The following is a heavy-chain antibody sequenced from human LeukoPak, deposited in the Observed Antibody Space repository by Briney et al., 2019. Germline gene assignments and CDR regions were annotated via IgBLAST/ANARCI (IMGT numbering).Heavy chain of an antibody. CDR3: ARGPATYYYDSSGYFYYYYYYMDV. CDR2: IYTSGST. D-gene: IGHD3-22*01. Sequence: PSETLSLTCTVSGGSISSYYWSWIRQPPGKGLEWIGYIYTSGSTNYNPSLKSRVTISVDTSKNQFSLKLSSVTAADTAVYYCARGPATYYYDSSGYFYYYYYYMDVWGKGTTVTISS. CDR1: GGSISSYY. V-gene: IGHV4-4*08. J-gene: IGHJ6*03.